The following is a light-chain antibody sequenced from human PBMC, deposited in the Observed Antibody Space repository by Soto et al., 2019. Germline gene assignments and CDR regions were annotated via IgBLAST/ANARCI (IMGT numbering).Light chain of an antibody. J-gene: IGKJ1*01. CDR1: QSVSSSY. CDR2: GAS. CDR3: QQYGYSPPWT. V-gene: IGKV3-20*01. Sequence: EIVLTQSPGTLSLSPGGRATLSCRASQSVSSSYLAWYQQKPGQAPRLLIYGASSRATGIPDRFSGSGSGTDFTLTISRLEPEDFALYYCQQYGYSPPWTFGQGTKVEIK.